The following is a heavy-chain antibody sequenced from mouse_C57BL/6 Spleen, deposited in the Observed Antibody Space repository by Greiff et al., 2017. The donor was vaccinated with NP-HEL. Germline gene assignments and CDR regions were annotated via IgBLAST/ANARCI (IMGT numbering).Heavy chain of an antibody. V-gene: IGHV1-78*01. CDR2: IYPRDGST. Sequence: VQLQQSDAELVKPGASVKISCKVSGYTFTDHTIHWMKQRPEQGLEWIGYIYPRDGSTKYNEKFKGKATLTADKSSSTAYMQLNSLTSEDSAVYVCARWDYDEYYAMDYWGQGTSVTVSS. CDR1: GYTFTDHT. CDR3: ARWDYDEYYAMDY. J-gene: IGHJ4*01. D-gene: IGHD2-4*01.